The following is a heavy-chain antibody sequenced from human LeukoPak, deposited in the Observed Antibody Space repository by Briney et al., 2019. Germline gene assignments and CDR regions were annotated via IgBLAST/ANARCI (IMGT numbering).Heavy chain of an antibody. CDR3: ARHSYGSGSFYNLDY. D-gene: IGHD3-10*01. V-gene: IGHV4-39*01. CDR1: GGSISSNSYY. J-gene: IGHJ4*02. Sequence: KTSETLSLTCTVSGGSISSNSYYWGWIRQPPGKGLEWIGSIHYSGSTNYNPSLTSRVAMSVDTSKNQFSLKLSSVTAADTAVYYCARHSYGSGSFYNLDYWGQGTLVTVSS. CDR2: IHYSGST.